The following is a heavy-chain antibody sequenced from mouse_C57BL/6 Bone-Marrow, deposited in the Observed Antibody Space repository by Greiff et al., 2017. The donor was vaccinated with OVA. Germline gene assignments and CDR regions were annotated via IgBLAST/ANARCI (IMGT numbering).Heavy chain of an antibody. Sequence: EVKLVESGEGLVKPGGSLKLSCAASGFTFSSYAMSWVAYISSGGDYIYYADTVKGRFTISRDNARNTLYLQMSSLKSEDTAMYYCTREGGSSLWGQGTLVTVSA. D-gene: IGHD1-1*01. CDR3: TREGGSSL. CDR1: GFTFSSYA. CDR2: ISSGGDYI. J-gene: IGHJ3*01. V-gene: IGHV5-9-1*02.